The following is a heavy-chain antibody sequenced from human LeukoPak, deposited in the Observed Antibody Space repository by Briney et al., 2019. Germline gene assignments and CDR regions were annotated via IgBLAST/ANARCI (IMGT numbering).Heavy chain of an antibody. CDR2: ISYDGSNK. CDR3: AREVIVVVPAATPYYYGMDV. CDR1: GFTFSSYA. V-gene: IGHV3-30-3*01. J-gene: IGHJ6*02. Sequence: GSLRLSCAASGFTFSSYAMHWVRQAPGKGLEWVAVISYDGSNKYCADSVKGRFTISRDNSKNTLYLQMNSLRAEDTAVYYCAREVIVVVPAATPYYYGMDVWGQGTTVTVSS. D-gene: IGHD2-2*01.